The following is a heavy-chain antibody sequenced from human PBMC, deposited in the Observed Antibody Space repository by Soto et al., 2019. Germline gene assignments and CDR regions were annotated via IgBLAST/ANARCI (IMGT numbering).Heavy chain of an antibody. Sequence: SETLSLTCAVSGASISSEQYWTWVRQPPGKGLEWIGDIHHSGSTNNNPSLRSRLIMSVDTSKNQFSLNLNSVTAADTAVYYCARSFGWYAIDQWGQGTLVTAPQ. J-gene: IGHJ4*02. V-gene: IGHV4-4*02. CDR1: GASISSEQY. D-gene: IGHD6-19*01. CDR3: ARSFGWYAIDQ. CDR2: IHHSGST.